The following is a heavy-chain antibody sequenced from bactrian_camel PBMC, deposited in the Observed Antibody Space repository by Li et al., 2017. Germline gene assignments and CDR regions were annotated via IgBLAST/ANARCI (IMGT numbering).Heavy chain of an antibody. CDR3: AADRVPRTCLRNVDRFYY. V-gene: IGHV3S53*01. CDR2: IFGPGTA. J-gene: IGHJ4*01. Sequence: VQLVESGGASVQAGGSLKLSCAASGYTFSTCGMAWFRQAPGKERELVSRIFGPGTATYADSVKGRFTISRDNAENTVYLDMASLKPEDTAIYYCAADRVPRTCLRNVDRFYYWGQGTQVTVS. CDR1: GYTFSTCG.